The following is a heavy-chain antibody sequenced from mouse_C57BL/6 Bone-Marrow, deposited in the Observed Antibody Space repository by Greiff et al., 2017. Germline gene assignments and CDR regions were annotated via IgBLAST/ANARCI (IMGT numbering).Heavy chain of an antibody. V-gene: IGHV5-9*01. D-gene: IGHD1-2*01. Sequence: EVQLVESGGGLVKPGGSLKLSCAASGFTFSSYTMSWVRQTPEKRLEWVATISGGGGNTYYPDSVKGRFTISRDNAKNTLYLQMSSLRSEDTALYYCARHDYYGRYFDVWGTGTTVTVSS. J-gene: IGHJ1*03. CDR3: ARHDYYGRYFDV. CDR2: ISGGGGNT. CDR1: GFTFSSYT.